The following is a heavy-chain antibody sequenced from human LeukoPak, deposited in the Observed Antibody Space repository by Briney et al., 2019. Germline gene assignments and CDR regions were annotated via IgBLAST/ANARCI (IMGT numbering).Heavy chain of an antibody. D-gene: IGHD2-2*01. CDR2: ISSSSSYI. CDR1: GFTFSSYS. Sequence: GGSLRLSCAASGFTFSSYSMNWVRQDPGKGLEWVSSISSSSSYIYYADSVKGRFTISRDNAKNSLYLQMNSLRAEDTAVYYCARDRGYCSSTSCYFGGGYFDYWGQGTLVTVSS. J-gene: IGHJ4*02. V-gene: IGHV3-21*01. CDR3: ARDRGYCSSTSCYFGGGYFDY.